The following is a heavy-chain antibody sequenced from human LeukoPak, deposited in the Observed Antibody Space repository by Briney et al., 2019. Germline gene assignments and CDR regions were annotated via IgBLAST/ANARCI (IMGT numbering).Heavy chain of an antibody. Sequence: GGSLRLSCAAPGFTLSSYSMNWVRQAPGKGLEWVSSISSSSSYIYYADSVKGRFTISRDNSKNTLYLQMNSLRAEDTAVYYCAKDKIRGLGCDAFDIWGQGTMVTVSS. CDR2: ISSSSSYI. V-gene: IGHV3-21*04. D-gene: IGHD3/OR15-3a*01. J-gene: IGHJ3*02. CDR1: GFTLSSYS. CDR3: AKDKIRGLGCDAFDI.